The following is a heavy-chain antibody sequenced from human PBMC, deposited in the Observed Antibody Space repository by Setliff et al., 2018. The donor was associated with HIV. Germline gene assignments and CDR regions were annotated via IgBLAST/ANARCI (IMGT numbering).Heavy chain of an antibody. V-gene: IGHV3-49*04. CDR3: SRKGCPMNCWHYYYYYLDV. CDR1: GYTCGDHA. D-gene: IGHD2-21*02. Sequence: GGALRLSCTASGYTCGDHAMSWVRQAPGKGLEWVGFIRSKAYAGTTEYAASVKGRFTISRDDSKSIAYLQMNSLKTADTAVYDCSRKGCPMNCWHYYYYYLDVWGKGTTVTVSS. CDR2: IRSKAYAGTT. J-gene: IGHJ6*03.